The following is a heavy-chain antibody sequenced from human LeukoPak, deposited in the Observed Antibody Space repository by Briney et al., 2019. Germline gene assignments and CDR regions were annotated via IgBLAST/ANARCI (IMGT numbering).Heavy chain of an antibody. J-gene: IGHJ4*02. Sequence: PSETLSLTCTVSGGSISSGDYYWSWIRQHPGKGLEWIGYIYYSGSTYYNPSLKSRVTISADTSKNQYSLNLNSVTAADTAVYYCARARSAAGNFDYWGRGTLVTVSS. D-gene: IGHD6-19*01. CDR3: ARARSAAGNFDY. V-gene: IGHV4-31*03. CDR1: GGSISSGDYY. CDR2: IYYSGST.